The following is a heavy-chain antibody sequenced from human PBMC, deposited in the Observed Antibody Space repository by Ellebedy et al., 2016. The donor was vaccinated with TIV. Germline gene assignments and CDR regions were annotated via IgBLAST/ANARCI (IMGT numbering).Heavy chain of an antibody. CDR3: AKGGDIVVVVAATPVRPPWDY. Sequence: PGGSLRLSCAASGFTFSSYAMSWVRQAPGKGLEWVSTISNTGSSTYYADSVKGRFTISRDNSKNTLYLQMNSLRAEDTAVYYCAKGGDIVVVVAATPVRPPWDYWGQGTLVTVSS. J-gene: IGHJ4*02. CDR2: ISNTGSST. D-gene: IGHD2-15*01. V-gene: IGHV3-23*01. CDR1: GFTFSSYA.